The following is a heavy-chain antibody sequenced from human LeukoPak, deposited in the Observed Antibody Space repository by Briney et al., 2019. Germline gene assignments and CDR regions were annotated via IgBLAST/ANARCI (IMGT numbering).Heavy chain of an antibody. Sequence: GGSLRLSCVASGFTFSSYAMSWVRQAPGKGLEWVSAISGSGGSTYYVDSVKGRFTISRDNAKNTLFLQMSSLRAEDTAVYYCTRYCTGTDCYVPERFDPWGQGTLVTVSS. V-gene: IGHV3-23*01. J-gene: IGHJ5*02. CDR1: GFTFSSYA. CDR2: ISGSGGST. D-gene: IGHD2-2*01. CDR3: TRYCTGTDCYVPERFDP.